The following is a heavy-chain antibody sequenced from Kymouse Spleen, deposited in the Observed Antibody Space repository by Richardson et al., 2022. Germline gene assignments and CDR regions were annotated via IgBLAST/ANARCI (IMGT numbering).Heavy chain of an antibody. V-gene: IGHV3-33*01. CDR2: IWYDGSNK. CDR1: GFTFSSYG. CDR3: ARECGTTGTTFDY. J-gene: IGHJ4*02. Sequence: QVQLVESGGGVVQPGRSLRLSCAASGFTFSSYGMHWVRQAPGKGLEWVAVIWYDGSNKYYADSVKGRFTISRDNSKNTLYLQMNSLRAEDTAVYYCARECGTTGTTFDYWGQGTLVTVSS. D-gene: IGHD1-1*01.